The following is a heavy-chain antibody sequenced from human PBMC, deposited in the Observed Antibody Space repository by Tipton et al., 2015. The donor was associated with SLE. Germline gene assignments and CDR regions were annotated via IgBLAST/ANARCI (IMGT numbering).Heavy chain of an antibody. V-gene: IGHV4-59*01. J-gene: IGHJ6*03. D-gene: IGHD3-10*01. CDR2: IYYSGST. Sequence: GLVKPSETLSLTCTVSGGSISSYYWSWIRQPPGKGLEWIGYIYYSGSTNYNPSLKSRVTISVDTSKNQFSLKLSSVTAADTAVYYCARGGVRGVINYYYYMDVWGKGTTVTVSS. CDR3: ARGGVRGVINYYYYMDV. CDR1: GGSISSYY.